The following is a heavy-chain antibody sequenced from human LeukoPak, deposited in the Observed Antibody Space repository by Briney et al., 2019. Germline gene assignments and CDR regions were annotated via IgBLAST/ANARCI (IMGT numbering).Heavy chain of an antibody. CDR3: ARVGSGWYDNWFDP. Sequence: SQTLSLTSAISRDSLSSDIAAWNSIRHSPSGGLEWLVRTYYRFKWYTDYAVSVKSRITINPDTSKNQFSLQLNSVTPEDTAVYYCARVGSGWYDNWFDPWGQGTLVTVSS. J-gene: IGHJ5*02. CDR2: TYYRFKWYT. D-gene: IGHD6-19*01. CDR1: RDSLSSDIAA. V-gene: IGHV6-1*01.